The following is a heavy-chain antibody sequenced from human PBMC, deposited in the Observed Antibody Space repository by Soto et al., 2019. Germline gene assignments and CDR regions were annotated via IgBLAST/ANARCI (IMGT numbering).Heavy chain of an antibody. D-gene: IGHD2-8*01. V-gene: IGHV3-33*01. CDR1: GFMFNIYA. J-gene: IGHJ6*02. CDR2: IWDDGSKK. Sequence: QVKLVESGGGAVQPGKSLRLSCTASGFMFNIYAMHWVRQAPGKGLEWVAVIWDDGSKKFYGDSVKGRFTISRDNSKDTLYLQMSGLRAEATATDYCASGRRGVGFYSMDVWGPGPTVIVSS. CDR3: ASGRRGVGFYSMDV.